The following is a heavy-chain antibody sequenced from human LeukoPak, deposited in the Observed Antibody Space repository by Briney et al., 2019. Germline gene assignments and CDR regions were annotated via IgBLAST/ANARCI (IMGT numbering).Heavy chain of an antibody. J-gene: IGHJ4*02. Sequence: GGSLRLSCAASGFTFSSHSMNWVRQAPGKGLEWVSSISSSSSYIYYADSVKGRFTISRDNAKNSLYLQMNSLRAEDTAVYYCARYYYDSSAFYYFDYWGQGTLVTVSS. CDR3: ARYYYDSSAFYYFDY. CDR2: ISSSSSYI. CDR1: GFTFSSHS. D-gene: IGHD3-22*01. V-gene: IGHV3-21*01.